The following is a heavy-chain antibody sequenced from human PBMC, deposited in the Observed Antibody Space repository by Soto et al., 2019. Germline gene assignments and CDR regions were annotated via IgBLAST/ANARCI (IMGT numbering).Heavy chain of an antibody. V-gene: IGHV3-74*01. CDR2: IDTDGSRT. CDR1: GCTLSSHW. Sequence: PGGSLGIACAASGCTLSSHWKHWVRQAPGKGLVWVSRIDTDGSRTNYADSVKGRFTMSRDNAKNTAFLQMNSLRAEDTAVYYCVQGYGGLDGWGQGTMVTVPS. CDR3: VQGYGGLDG. D-gene: IGHD5-18*01. J-gene: IGHJ4*02.